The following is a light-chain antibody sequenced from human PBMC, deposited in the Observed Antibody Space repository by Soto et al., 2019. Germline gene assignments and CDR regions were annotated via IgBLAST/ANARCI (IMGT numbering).Light chain of an antibody. CDR3: QQSYSTPPT. V-gene: IGKV1-39*01. CDR2: AAS. J-gene: IGKJ1*01. Sequence: DIQMTQSPSSLSASVGDRVTITCRASQSISIYLNWYQQKPGKAPKLLIYAASSLQSGVPSRFSGSGSGTDFTLTISSLQPEDFATYYCQQSYSTPPTFGKGTKVEIK. CDR1: QSISIY.